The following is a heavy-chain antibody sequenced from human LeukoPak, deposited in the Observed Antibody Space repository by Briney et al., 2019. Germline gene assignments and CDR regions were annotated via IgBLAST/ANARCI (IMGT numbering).Heavy chain of an antibody. D-gene: IGHD4-17*01. Sequence: GASVKLSCKASGGTFSSYAISWVRQAPGQGLEWMGGIIPIFGIANYAQKFQGRVTITADKSTSTAYMELSSLRSEDTAVYYCARWDGDYRRLDYWGQGTLVTVSS. V-gene: IGHV1-69*17. CDR2: IIPIFGIA. CDR1: GGTFSSYA. J-gene: IGHJ4*02. CDR3: ARWDGDYRRLDY.